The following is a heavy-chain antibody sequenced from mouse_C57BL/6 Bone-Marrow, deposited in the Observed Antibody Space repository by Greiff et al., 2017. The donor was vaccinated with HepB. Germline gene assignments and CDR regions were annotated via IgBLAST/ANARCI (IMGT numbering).Heavy chain of an antibody. J-gene: IGHJ4*01. CDR2: IDPANGNT. CDR1: GFNIKNTY. V-gene: IGHV14-3*01. D-gene: IGHD1-1*01. CDR3: ARSYYPGTWGAMDY. Sequence: EVQRVESVAELVRPGASVKLSCTASGFNIKNTYMHWVKQRPEQGLEWIGRIDPANGNTKYAPKFQGKATITADTSSNTAYLQLSSLTSEDTAIYYCARSYYPGTWGAMDYWGQGTSVTVSS.